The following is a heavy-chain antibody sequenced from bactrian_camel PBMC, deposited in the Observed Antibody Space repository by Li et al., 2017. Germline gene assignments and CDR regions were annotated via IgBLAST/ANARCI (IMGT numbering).Heavy chain of an antibody. D-gene: IGHD3*01. Sequence: VQLVESGGGSVQAGGSLTLSCAASGLVYPFWSMAWFRQAPGKEREGVARIDSRGTTEYVDSVKGRFTVFKGNAGKTLYLQMNSLKPEDTAMYYCAAGGVCASEAWCDAEDVCYDFWGQGTQVSGCS. J-gene: IGHJ4*01. V-gene: IGHV3S61*01. CDR3: AAGGVCASEAWCDAEDVCYDF. CDR2: IDSRGTT. CDR1: GLVYPFWS.